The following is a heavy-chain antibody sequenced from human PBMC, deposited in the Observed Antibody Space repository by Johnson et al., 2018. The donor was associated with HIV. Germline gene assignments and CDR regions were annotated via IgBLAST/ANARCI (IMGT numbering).Heavy chain of an antibody. D-gene: IGHD3-3*01. Sequence: QVQLVESGGGVVQPERSLRLSCAASGFTFSSSGMLWVRQAPGKGLEWVAVIWYDGTNEYSADSVKGRFTISRDNSKNTLYLQMNSLRAEDRAVYYCARDNLATPFGAFDFWGQGTMVTVSS. CDR2: IWYDGTNE. CDR1: GFTFSSSG. V-gene: IGHV3-33*01. J-gene: IGHJ3*01. CDR3: ARDNLATPFGAFDF.